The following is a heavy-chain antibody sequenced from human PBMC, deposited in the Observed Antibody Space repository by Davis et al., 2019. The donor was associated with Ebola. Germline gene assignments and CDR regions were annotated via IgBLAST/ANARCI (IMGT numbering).Heavy chain of an antibody. CDR1: GGSFSGYY. D-gene: IGHD3-16*02. CDR3: ARGKVIPYYYYGMDV. V-gene: IGHV4-34*01. J-gene: IGHJ6*02. Sequence: MPSETLSLTCAVYGGSFSGYYWSWIRQPPGKGLEWIGEINHSGSTNYNPSLKSRVTISVDTSKNQFSLKLSSVTAADTAVYYCARGKVIPYYYYGMDVWGQGTTVTVSS. CDR2: INHSGST.